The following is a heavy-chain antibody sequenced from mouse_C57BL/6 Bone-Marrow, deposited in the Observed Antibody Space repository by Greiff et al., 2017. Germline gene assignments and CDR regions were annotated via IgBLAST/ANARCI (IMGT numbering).Heavy chain of an antibody. CDR2: IDPSDSYT. CDR3: ARSKIGYSNYVGYAMDY. J-gene: IGHJ4*01. V-gene: IGHV1-69*01. Sequence: QVQLKQPGAELVMPGASVKLSCKASGYTFTSYWMHWVKQRPGQGLEWIGEIDPSDSYTNYNQKFKGKSTLTVDKSSSTAYMQLSSLTSEDSAVYYCARSKIGYSNYVGYAMDYWGQGTSVTVSS. D-gene: IGHD2-5*01. CDR1: GYTFTSYW.